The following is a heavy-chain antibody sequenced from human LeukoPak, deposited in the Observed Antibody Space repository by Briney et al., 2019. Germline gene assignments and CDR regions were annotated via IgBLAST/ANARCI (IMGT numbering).Heavy chain of an antibody. Sequence: PGGSLRLSCAASGFTFSSYALSWVRQAPWKGLEWVSAFSGSARTTYYADSVKGRFTISGDNSKNTLYLQMNSLRAEDTAVYYCAKDHKRGWFGELRYYGMDVWGQGTTVTVSS. D-gene: IGHD3-10*01. CDR3: AKDHKRGWFGELRYYGMDV. CDR2: FSGSARTT. J-gene: IGHJ6*02. CDR1: GFTFSSYA. V-gene: IGHV3-23*01.